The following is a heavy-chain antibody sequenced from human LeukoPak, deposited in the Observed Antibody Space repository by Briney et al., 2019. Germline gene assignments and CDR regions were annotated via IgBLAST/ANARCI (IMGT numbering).Heavy chain of an antibody. J-gene: IGHJ4*02. CDR3: TREGTYGHYYFDDY. CDR2: IRSQGYGGTT. CDR1: GFTFGDYA. D-gene: IGHD3-22*01. V-gene: IGHV3-49*03. Sequence: PGGSLRLSCTTSGFTFGDYAMSWFRQAPGKGLEWVGFIRSQGYGGTTEYAASVKGRFAISRDDSKSIAYLQMNSLKTEDTAMYHCTREGTYGHYYFDDYWGQGTLVTVSS.